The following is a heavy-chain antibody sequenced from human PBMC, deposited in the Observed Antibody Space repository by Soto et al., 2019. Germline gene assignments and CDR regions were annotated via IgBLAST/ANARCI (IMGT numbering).Heavy chain of an antibody. CDR3: AKASATGKSDGMDV. D-gene: IGHD7-27*01. CDR1: GFTFSSYG. J-gene: IGHJ6*02. Sequence: GGSLRLSCAASGFTFSSYGMHWVRQAPGKGLEWVAVIWYDGTNKYYADSVKGRFTISRDNSKNTLYLQMNSLIAEDTAVYYCAKASATGKSDGMDVWGQGITVTVSS. V-gene: IGHV3-33*06. CDR2: IWYDGTNK.